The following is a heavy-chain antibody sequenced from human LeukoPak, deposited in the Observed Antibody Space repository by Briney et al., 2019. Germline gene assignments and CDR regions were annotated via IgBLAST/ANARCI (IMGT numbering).Heavy chain of an antibody. CDR3: AKDETGYSSSSPVGL. CDR2: ISGSGGST. V-gene: IGHV3-23*01. Sequence: GGSLRLSCAASGFTFSSYAMSWVRQAPGKGLELVSAISGSGGSTFYADSVKGRFTISRDNSKNTLYLQMNSLRAEDTAVYYCAKDETGYSSSSPVGLWGRGTLVTVSS. CDR1: GFTFSSYA. J-gene: IGHJ2*01. D-gene: IGHD6-13*01.